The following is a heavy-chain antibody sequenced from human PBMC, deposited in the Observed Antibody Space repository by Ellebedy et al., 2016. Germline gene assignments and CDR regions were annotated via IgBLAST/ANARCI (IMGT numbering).Heavy chain of an antibody. D-gene: IGHD1-26*01. CDR1: GYTLTELS. V-gene: IGHV1-24*01. CDR3: SIVGVYYFDY. Sequence: ASVKVSXXVSGYTLTELSMHWVRQAPGKGLEWMGGFDPEDGETIYAQKFQGRVTMTEDTSTDTAYMELSSLRSEDTAVYYCSIVGVYYFDYWGQGTLVTVSS. CDR2: FDPEDGET. J-gene: IGHJ4*02.